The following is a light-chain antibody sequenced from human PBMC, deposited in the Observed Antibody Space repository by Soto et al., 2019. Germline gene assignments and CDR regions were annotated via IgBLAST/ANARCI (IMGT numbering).Light chain of an antibody. J-gene: IGKJ2*01. V-gene: IGKV3-11*01. CDR2: DAS. CDR1: QSVSSY. Sequence: EIVLTQSPATLSLSPGERATLSCRASQSVSSYLAWYQQKPGQAPRLLIYDASNRATGIPARFSGSGSGTDFALTISGLEPEDLAVYYCQQRSNLPYTFGQGTNLEIK. CDR3: QQRSNLPYT.